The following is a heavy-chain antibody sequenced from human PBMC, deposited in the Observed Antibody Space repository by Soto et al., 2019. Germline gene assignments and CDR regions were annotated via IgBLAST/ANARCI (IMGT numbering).Heavy chain of an antibody. D-gene: IGHD5-12*01. CDR1: GGSISSYY. V-gene: IGHV4-59*01. Sequence: SETLSLTCTVSGGSISSYYWSWIRQPPGKGLEWIGYIYYSGSTNYNPSLKSRVTISVDTSKNHFSLKRSSVTAADTAVYYSARDSGDGYPTGAFDIWGQGTMVTVSS. CDR3: ARDSGDGYPTGAFDI. J-gene: IGHJ3*02. CDR2: IYYSGST.